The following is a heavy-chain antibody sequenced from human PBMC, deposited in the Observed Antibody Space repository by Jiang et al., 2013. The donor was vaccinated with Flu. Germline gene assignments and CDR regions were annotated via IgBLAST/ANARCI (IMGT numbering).Heavy chain of an antibody. Sequence: GAEVKKPGESLRISCKGSGYSFTSYWISWVRQMPGKGLEWMGRIDPSDSYTNYSPSFQGHVNISADRSISTAFLQWSSLKASDTAIYYCARHNGASAHQRSLPGNNWFDPWGQGTLVTVSS. CDR2: IDPSDSYT. J-gene: IGHJ5*02. CDR1: GYSFTSYW. D-gene: IGHD2-8*01. V-gene: IGHV5-10-1*01. CDR3: ARHNGASAHQRSLPGNNWFDP.